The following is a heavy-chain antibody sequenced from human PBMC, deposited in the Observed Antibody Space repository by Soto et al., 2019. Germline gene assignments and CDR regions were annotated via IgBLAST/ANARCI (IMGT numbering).Heavy chain of an antibody. CDR3: AKDSPFSGTGRRAFDY. D-gene: IGHD3-10*01. CDR1: GFTFSGYA. Sequence: EVQLLESGGALVQPGGSLRLSCAASGFTFSGYAMTWVRQAPGKGLEWVSSTGGSGVATYYADSVTGRFTISRDNSKNTLYLQMASLRAEDTDVYYCAKDSPFSGTGRRAFDYWGQGTLVTVSS. CDR2: TGGSGVAT. J-gene: IGHJ4*02. V-gene: IGHV3-23*01.